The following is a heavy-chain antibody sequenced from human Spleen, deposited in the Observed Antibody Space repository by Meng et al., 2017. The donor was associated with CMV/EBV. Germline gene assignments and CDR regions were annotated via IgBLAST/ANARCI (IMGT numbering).Heavy chain of an antibody. V-gene: IGHV3-13*01. Sequence: GESLKISCAASGFTFSSNDMHWVRQTTGKGLEWVSAIGTAGDTYYPGSVKGRFTISRDNSKNTLYLQMNSLRAEDTAVYYCARGYFGVVTPDYWGQGTLVTVSS. J-gene: IGHJ4*02. CDR2: IGTAGDT. CDR1: GFTFSSND. CDR3: ARGYFGVVTPDY. D-gene: IGHD3-3*01.